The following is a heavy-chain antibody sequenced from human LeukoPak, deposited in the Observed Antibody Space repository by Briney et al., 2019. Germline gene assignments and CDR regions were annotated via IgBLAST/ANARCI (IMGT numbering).Heavy chain of an antibody. Sequence: SETLSVTCTVSGGSISRSSYYWGWIRQPPGKGLEWIGSIYYSGSTYYNPSLKSRVTISVDTSKNQFSLNLSSMTAADTAVYYCARRGSKEWLGFNYWGQGTLVSVSS. D-gene: IGHD6-19*01. CDR3: ARRGSKEWLGFNY. CDR2: IYYSGST. CDR1: GGSISRSSYY. J-gene: IGHJ4*02. V-gene: IGHV4-39*01.